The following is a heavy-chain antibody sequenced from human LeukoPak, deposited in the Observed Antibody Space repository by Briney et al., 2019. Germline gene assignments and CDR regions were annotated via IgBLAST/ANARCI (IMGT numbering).Heavy chain of an antibody. J-gene: IGHJ4*02. CDR1: GFTFSSYE. Sequence: SGGSLRLSCAASGFTFSSYEMNWVRQAPGKGLEWVSYISSSGSTIYYADSVKGRFTISRDNAKNSLYLQMNSLRAEDTAVYYCVVEASFDYWGQGTLVTVSS. CDR2: ISSSGSTI. V-gene: IGHV3-48*03. CDR3: VVEASFDY.